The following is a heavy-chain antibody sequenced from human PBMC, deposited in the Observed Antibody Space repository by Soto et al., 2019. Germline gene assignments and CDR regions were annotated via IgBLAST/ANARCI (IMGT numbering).Heavy chain of an antibody. Sequence: SGPTLVNPTQTLTLTCTFSGFSLSTSGVGVGWIRQPPGKALEWLALIYWDDDKRYSPSLKSRLTITKDTSKNQVVLTMTNMDPVDTATYYCALLGGYCSSTSCYDYYMDVWGKGTTVTVSS. V-gene: IGHV2-5*02. J-gene: IGHJ6*03. CDR1: GFSLSTSGVG. CDR2: IYWDDDK. CDR3: ALLGGYCSSTSCYDYYMDV. D-gene: IGHD2-2*03.